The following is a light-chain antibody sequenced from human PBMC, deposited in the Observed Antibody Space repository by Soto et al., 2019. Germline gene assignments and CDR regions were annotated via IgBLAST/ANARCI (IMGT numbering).Light chain of an antibody. CDR2: EVS. J-gene: IGLJ1*01. CDR1: SSDVGGYNY. V-gene: IGLV2-14*01. Sequence: QSALTQPASVSGSPGQSITISCTGTSSDVGGYNYVSWYQQHPGKAPKLMIYEVSNRPSGVSNRFSGSKSGNTASLTISGLQAEDAAYYYCSAYTTSNTLIFGTGTKLTVL. CDR3: SAYTTSNTLI.